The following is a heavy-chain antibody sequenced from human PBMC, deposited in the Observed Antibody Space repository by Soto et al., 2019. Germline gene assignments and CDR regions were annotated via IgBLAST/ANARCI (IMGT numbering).Heavy chain of an antibody. CDR3: ARALGGDATNDAFAI. CDR1: GFTFSSYS. Sequence: EVQLVESGGGLVKPGGSLRLSCAASGFTFSSYSMNWVRQAPGKGLEWVSSISSSSSYIYYADSVKGRFTISRDNAKNSLYLQMNSLRAEDTAVYYCARALGGDATNDAFAIWGQGTMVTVSS. CDR2: ISSSSSYI. D-gene: IGHD2-21*02. J-gene: IGHJ3*02. V-gene: IGHV3-21*01.